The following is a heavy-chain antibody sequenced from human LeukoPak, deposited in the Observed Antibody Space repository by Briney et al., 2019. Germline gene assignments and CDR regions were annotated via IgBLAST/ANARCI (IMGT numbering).Heavy chain of an antibody. J-gene: IGHJ6*02. D-gene: IGHD2-8*01. CDR1: GFILNDYG. V-gene: IGHV3-33*01. CDR3: ARDRHCVNGVCHSPPGMDV. Sequence: GGSPRLSCAASGFILNDYGMHWVRQAPGKGLEWVADIWFDKNQHFADSVKGRFAISRDNSKNTVYLQINSLRAEDTAVYYCARDRHCVNGVCHSPPGMDVWGQGTTVTVSS. CDR2: IWFDKNQ.